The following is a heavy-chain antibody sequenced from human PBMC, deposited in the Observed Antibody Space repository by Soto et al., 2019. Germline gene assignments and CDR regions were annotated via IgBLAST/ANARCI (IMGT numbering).Heavy chain of an antibody. CDR3: AKDQGNYGDNWFDP. V-gene: IGHV3-23*01. CDR1: GFTFSSYA. J-gene: IGHJ5*02. Sequence: PGGSLRLSCAASGFTFSSYAMSWVRQAPGKGLEWVSAISGSGGSTYYADSVKGRFTVSRDNSKNTLYLQTNSLRAEDTAVYYCAKDQGNYGDNWFDPWGQGTLVTVSS. CDR2: ISGSGGST. D-gene: IGHD4-17*01.